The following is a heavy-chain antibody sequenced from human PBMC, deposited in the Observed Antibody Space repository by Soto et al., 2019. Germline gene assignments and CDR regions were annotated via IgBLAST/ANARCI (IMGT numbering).Heavy chain of an antibody. V-gene: IGHV3-30*18. D-gene: IGHD3-3*01. CDR2: ISYHGANE. CDR3: AKDGTLLWDFWRGSYGMDV. CDR1: GFTFSSHA. Sequence: QVQLVESGGGVGQPGRSLRLSCAASGFTFSSHAMHWVRQAPGKGLEWVARISYHGANEYYGDAVKGRFTISRDNSKNTLYLQMNSLRAEDTAVYYCAKDGTLLWDFWRGSYGMDVWGQGTTVTVSS. J-gene: IGHJ6*02.